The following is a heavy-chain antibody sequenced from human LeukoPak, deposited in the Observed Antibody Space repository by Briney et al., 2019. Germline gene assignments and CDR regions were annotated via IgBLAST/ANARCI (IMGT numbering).Heavy chain of an antibody. CDR3: ARQGITIFGVVIMNYYGMDV. CDR1: GGSFSGYY. CDR2: INHSGST. D-gene: IGHD3-3*01. Sequence: KPSETLSLTCAVYGGSFSGYYWSWIRQPPGKGLEWIGEINHSGSTNYNPSLKSRVTISVDTSKNQFSLKLSSVTAADTAVYYCARQGITIFGVVIMNYYGMDVWGQGTTVTVSS. V-gene: IGHV4-34*01. J-gene: IGHJ6*02.